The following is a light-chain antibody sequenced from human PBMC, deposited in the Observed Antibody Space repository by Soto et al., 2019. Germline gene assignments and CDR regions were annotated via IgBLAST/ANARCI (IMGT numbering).Light chain of an antibody. V-gene: IGKV3-20*01. CDR3: QQYGSSLFT. J-gene: IGKJ5*01. CDR1: QSVSSNS. Sequence: EIVLTQSPCTLSLSPGERATLSCSDSQSVSSNSLAWYHQKPGQPPRLLMYGASSRATGIPARFSGSGSGTDFTLTISRLEPEDFAVYYCQQYGSSLFTFGQGTRLEIK. CDR2: GAS.